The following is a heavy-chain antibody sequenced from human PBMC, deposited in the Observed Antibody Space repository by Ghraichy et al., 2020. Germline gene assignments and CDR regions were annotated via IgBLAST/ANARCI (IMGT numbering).Heavy chain of an antibody. CDR1: GYTFTSYG. D-gene: IGHD1-1*01. CDR2: ISAYNGNT. V-gene: IGHV1-18*04. CDR3: ARVNSGGSATGTTDY. J-gene: IGHJ4*02. Sequence: ASVKVSCKASGYTFTSYGISWVRQAPGQGLEWMGWISAYNGNTNYAQKLQGRVTMTTDTSTSTAYMELRSLRSDDTAVYYCARVNSGGSATGTTDYWGQGTLVTVSS.